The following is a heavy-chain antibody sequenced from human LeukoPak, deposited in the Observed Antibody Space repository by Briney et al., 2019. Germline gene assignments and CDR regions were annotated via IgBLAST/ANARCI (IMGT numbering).Heavy chain of an antibody. V-gene: IGHV1-69*13. CDR1: GGTFSSYA. D-gene: IGHD5-18*01. Sequence: SVKVSCKASGGTFSSYAISWVRQAPGQGLEWMGGIIPIFGTANYAQKFQGRVTITADESTSTAYMELSSLRSEDTAVYYCAKEPRGYSYGNYFDYWGQGTLVTVSS. CDR2: IIPIFGTA. CDR3: AKEPRGYSYGNYFDY. J-gene: IGHJ4*02.